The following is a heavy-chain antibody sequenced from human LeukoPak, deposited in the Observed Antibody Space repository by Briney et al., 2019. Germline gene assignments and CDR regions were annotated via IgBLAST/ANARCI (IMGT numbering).Heavy chain of an antibody. V-gene: IGHV3-30*02. CDR2: IRYDGSNK. CDR1: GFTFSTYG. J-gene: IGHJ4*02. D-gene: IGHD6-19*01. Sequence: PGGSLRLSCAAAGFTFSTYGIHWVRQAPGMGLEWVAFIRYDGSNKYYADSGKARFTISRDNFMNTVYLQMNSLRPEDTAVYYCAKEGYSSGWYEDYWGQGTLVTVSS. CDR3: AKEGYSSGWYEDY.